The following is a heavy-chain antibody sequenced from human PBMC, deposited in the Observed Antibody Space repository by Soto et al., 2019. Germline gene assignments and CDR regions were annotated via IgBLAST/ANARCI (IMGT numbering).Heavy chain of an antibody. CDR2: INAGNGNT. Sequence: ASVKVSCKASGYTFTSYAMHWVRQAPGQRLEWMGWINAGNGNTKYSQKFQGRVTITRDTSASTAYMELSSLRSEDTAVYYCARVHYYDSSGYYPYYYGMDVWGQGTTVTVSS. V-gene: IGHV1-3*01. CDR3: ARVHYYDSSGYYPYYYGMDV. CDR1: GYTFTSYA. D-gene: IGHD3-22*01. J-gene: IGHJ6*02.